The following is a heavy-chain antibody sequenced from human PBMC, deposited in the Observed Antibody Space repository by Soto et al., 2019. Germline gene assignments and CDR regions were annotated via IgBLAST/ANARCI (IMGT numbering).Heavy chain of an antibody. J-gene: IGHJ4*02. Sequence: PSETLSLTCTVSGGSISSSSYYWGWIRQPPGKGLEWIGSVYYSGSTYYNPSLKSRVTISVDTSKNQFSLKLSSVTAADTAVYYCASSPRGSYFAYWAQGTPVTFSS. CDR3: ASSPRGSYFAY. CDR1: GGSISSSSYY. D-gene: IGHD1-26*01. CDR2: VYYSGST. V-gene: IGHV4-39*01.